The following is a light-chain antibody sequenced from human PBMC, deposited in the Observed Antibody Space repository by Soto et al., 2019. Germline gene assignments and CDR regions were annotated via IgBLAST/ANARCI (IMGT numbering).Light chain of an antibody. J-gene: IGKJ1*01. V-gene: IGKV3-15*01. Sequence: EIVMTQSPATLSVSPGERATLSCRASQSVSSNLAWYQQKPGQAPRLLIYGASTRATGIPARFSGSGSGTEFTLTISSLQSEDFAVYYCQQYNNWPPVTWTFGRGTKVDIK. CDR1: QSVSSN. CDR3: QQYNNWPPVTWT. CDR2: GAS.